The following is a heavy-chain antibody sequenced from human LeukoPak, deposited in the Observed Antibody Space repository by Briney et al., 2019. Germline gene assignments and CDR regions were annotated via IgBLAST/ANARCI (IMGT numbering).Heavy chain of an antibody. J-gene: IGHJ4*02. CDR1: GFTFSSYW. CDR3: AKGRDYGDY. CDR2: INQDGREK. V-gene: IGHV3-7*01. Sequence: GSLTLSCAVSGFTFSSYWMTWVRQVPGKGLQWVANINQDGREKYYMDSMKGRLNISRDNTENSVFLQLTSLRPEDTGIYFCAKGRDYGDYWGQGTLVAVSS.